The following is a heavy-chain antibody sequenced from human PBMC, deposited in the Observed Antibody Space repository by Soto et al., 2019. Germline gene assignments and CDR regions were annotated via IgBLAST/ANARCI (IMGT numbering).Heavy chain of an antibody. J-gene: IGHJ5*02. CDR2: ISGSGGST. Sequence: GGSLRLSCAASGFTFSSYAMSWVRQAPGKGLEWVSAISGSGGSTYYADSVKGRFTISRDNSKNTLYLQMNSLRAEDTAVYYCAKDQLAAAGTRYWFDPWGQGTLVTVSS. V-gene: IGHV3-23*01. CDR3: AKDQLAAAGTRYWFDP. CDR1: GFTFSSYA. D-gene: IGHD6-13*01.